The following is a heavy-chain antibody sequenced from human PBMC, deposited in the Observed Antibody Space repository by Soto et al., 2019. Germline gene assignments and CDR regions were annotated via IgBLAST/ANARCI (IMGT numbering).Heavy chain of an antibody. D-gene: IGHD3-22*01. J-gene: IGHJ4*02. CDR1: GGSISSSSYY. CDR3: ARPSHYYDSSGYYHGPFDY. Sequence: QLQLQESGPGLVKPSETLSLTCTVSGGSISSSSYYWGWIRQPPGKGLEWIGSIYYSGSTYYNPSLKSRVTISVHTSKNKCSLKQSSVTAADTAVYYCARPSHYYDSSGYYHGPFDYWGQGTLVTVSS. V-gene: IGHV4-39*01. CDR2: IYYSGST.